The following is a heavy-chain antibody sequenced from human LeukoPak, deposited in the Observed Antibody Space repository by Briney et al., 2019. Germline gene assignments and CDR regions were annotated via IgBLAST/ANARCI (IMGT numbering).Heavy chain of an antibody. CDR3: ARVHGYCSGGSCLRRPGKNWFDP. D-gene: IGHD2-15*01. CDR2: INHSGST. V-gene: IGHV4-34*01. Sequence: SSETLSLTCAVYGGSFSGYYWSWIRQPPGKGLEWIGEINHSGSTNYNPSLKSRVTISVDTSKNQFSLKLSSVTAADTAVYYCARVHGYCSGGSCLRRPGKNWFDPWGQGTLVTVSS. J-gene: IGHJ5*02. CDR1: GGSFSGYY.